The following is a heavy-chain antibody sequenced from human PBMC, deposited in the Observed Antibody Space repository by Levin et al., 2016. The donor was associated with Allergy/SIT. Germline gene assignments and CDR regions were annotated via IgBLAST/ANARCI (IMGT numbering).Heavy chain of an antibody. V-gene: IGHV6-1*01. Sequence: WIRQSPSRGLEWLGRTYYRSKWYNDYAVSVKSRITINPDTSTNQFSLQLNSVTPEDTGVYYCARDGRDERRGGLWGEYYYYGMDVWGQGTTVTVSS. J-gene: IGHJ6*02. CDR3: ARDGRDERRGGLWGEYYYYGMDV. CDR2: TYYRSKWYN. D-gene: IGHD2-21*01.